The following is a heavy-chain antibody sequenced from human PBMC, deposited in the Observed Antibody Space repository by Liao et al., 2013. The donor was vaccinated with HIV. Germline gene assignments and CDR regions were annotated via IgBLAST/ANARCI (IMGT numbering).Heavy chain of an antibody. D-gene: IGHD2-21*01. CDR3: ARHIAGSDHYYYFHMDV. Sequence: VQLQESGPGLVKPSQTLSLTCTVSGVSITSGSYYWGWIRQPAGKGLEWIGRIFPSGYTNYNPSLKSRVTISVDTSKNLFSLKLSSVTAADTAVYYCARHIAGSDHYYYFHMDVWGNGTTVTVSS. CDR2: IFPSGYT. V-gene: IGHV4-61*02. CDR1: GVSITSGSYY. J-gene: IGHJ6*03.